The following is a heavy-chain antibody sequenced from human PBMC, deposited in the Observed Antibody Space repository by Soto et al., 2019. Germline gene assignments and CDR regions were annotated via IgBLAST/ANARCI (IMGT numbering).Heavy chain of an antibody. J-gene: IGHJ6*02. CDR3: AGDPGGNSYYYYYYGIDV. CDR2: ISSSSSYI. V-gene: IGHV3-21*01. D-gene: IGHD2-21*02. CDR1: GFTFSSYS. Sequence: GGSLRLSCAASGFTFSSYSMNWVRQAPGKGLEWVSSISSSSSYIYYADSVKGRFTISRDNAKNSLYLQMNSLRAEDTAVYYCAGDPGGNSYYYYYYGIDVWGQGTTVTVSS.